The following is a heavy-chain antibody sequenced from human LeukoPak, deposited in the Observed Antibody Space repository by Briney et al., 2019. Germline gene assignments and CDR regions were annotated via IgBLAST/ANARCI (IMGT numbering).Heavy chain of an antibody. D-gene: IGHD3-22*01. CDR1: GYTFTSYY. CDR2: INPSGGST. Sequence: ASVKVSFTASGYTFTSYYMHWVRQAPGQGLEWMGIINPSGGSTSYAQKFQGRVTMTRDTSTSTVYMELSSLRSEDTAVYYCARDPKAGYYDSSGYSSLGGLDYWGQGTLVTVSS. CDR3: ARDPKAGYYDSSGYSSLGGLDY. V-gene: IGHV1-46*01. J-gene: IGHJ4*02.